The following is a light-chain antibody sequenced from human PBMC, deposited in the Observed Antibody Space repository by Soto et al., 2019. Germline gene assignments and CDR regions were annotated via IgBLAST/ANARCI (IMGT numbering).Light chain of an antibody. CDR3: QQYDNLPYT. J-gene: IGKJ2*01. CDR1: QDISNY. V-gene: IGKV1-33*01. CDR2: DAS. Sequence: DIPMTQSPSSLSASVGDRVTITCQASQDISNYLNWYQQKPGKAPKLLIYDASNLETGVPSRFSRSGSGTDFTFTISSLQPEDIATYYCQQYDNLPYTFGQGTKLEIK.